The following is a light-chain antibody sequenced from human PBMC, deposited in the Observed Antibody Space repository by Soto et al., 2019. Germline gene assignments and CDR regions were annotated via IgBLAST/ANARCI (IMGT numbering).Light chain of an antibody. J-gene: IGLJ1*01. CDR1: SSDVGAYNF. V-gene: IGLV2-14*03. Sequence: QSALTQPASVSGSLGQSITISCTGTSSDVGAYNFGSWYQHHPGKAPKLIICDVSNRPSGVSNRFSGSKTGNTASLTISGLQPEDEADYYCSSYATGSTLVLGTGTKLTVL. CDR2: DVS. CDR3: SSYATGSTLV.